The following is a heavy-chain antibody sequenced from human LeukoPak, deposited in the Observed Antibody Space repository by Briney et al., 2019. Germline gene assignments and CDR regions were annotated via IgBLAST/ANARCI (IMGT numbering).Heavy chain of an antibody. J-gene: IGHJ5*02. D-gene: IGHD3-10*01. V-gene: IGHV1-69*04. Sequence: ASVKVSCKASGGTFSSYAISWVRQAPGQGLEWMGRIIPILGIANYAQKFQGRVTITADKSTSTAYMELSSLRSEDTAVYYCARVNQIRITMVRGVIRWFDPWGQGTLVTVSS. CDR3: ARVNQIRITMVRGVIRWFDP. CDR2: IIPILGIA. CDR1: GGTFSSYA.